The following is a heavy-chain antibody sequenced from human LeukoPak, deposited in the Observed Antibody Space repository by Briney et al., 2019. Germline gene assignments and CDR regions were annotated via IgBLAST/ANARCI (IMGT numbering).Heavy chain of an antibody. V-gene: IGHV4-34*01. J-gene: IGHJ6*04. CDR1: GGSFSGYY. CDR2: INHSGST. CDR3: ASSRPPRGPKLDV. Sequence: SETLSLTCAVYGGSFSGYYWSWIRQPPGKGLEWIGEINHSGSTNYNPSLKSRVTISVDTSKNQFSLKLSSVTAADTAVYYCASSRPPRGPKLDVWGKGTTVTVSS.